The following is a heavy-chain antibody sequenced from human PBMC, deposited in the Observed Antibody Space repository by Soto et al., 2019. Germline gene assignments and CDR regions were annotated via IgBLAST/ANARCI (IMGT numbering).Heavy chain of an antibody. Sequence: PGGSLRLSCAASGFTSSDYYMSCIRQAPGKGLEWVSYISSSSSYTNYADSVKGRFTISRDNAKNSLYLQMNSLRAEDTAVYYCARGPGMGSFDYWGQGTLVTVSS. J-gene: IGHJ4*02. CDR1: GFTSSDYY. CDR2: ISSSSSYT. CDR3: ARGPGMGSFDY. V-gene: IGHV3-11*05. D-gene: IGHD1-26*01.